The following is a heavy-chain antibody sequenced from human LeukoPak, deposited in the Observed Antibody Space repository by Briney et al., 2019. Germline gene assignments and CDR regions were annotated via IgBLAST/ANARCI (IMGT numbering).Heavy chain of an antibody. V-gene: IGHV4-31*03. J-gene: IGHJ4*02. CDR3: ATQGGSGYDWGPYYFDY. Sequence: PSETLSLTCTVSGGSISSGAYYRSWIRQHPGKGLEWIGYIYYSGSTYYNPSLKSRVTISVDTSKNQFSLKLSSVTAADTAVYYCATQGGSGYDWGPYYFDYCGQGTLVTVSS. CDR1: GGSISSGAYY. CDR2: IYYSGST. D-gene: IGHD5-12*01.